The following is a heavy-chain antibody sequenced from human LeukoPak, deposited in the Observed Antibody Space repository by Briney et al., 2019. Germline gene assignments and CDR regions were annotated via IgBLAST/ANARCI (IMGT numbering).Heavy chain of an antibody. CDR3: ARGLGRRSDY. D-gene: IGHD2-15*01. V-gene: IGHV4-34*01. Sequence: SETLSLTCAVYGGSFSGYYWSWIRQPPGKGLEWIGEINHSGSTNYNPSLKSRVTISVDTSKNQFSLKLSSVTAADTAVYYCARGLGRRSDYWGQGTLVTVSS. CDR1: GGSFSGYY. J-gene: IGHJ4*02. CDR2: INHSGST.